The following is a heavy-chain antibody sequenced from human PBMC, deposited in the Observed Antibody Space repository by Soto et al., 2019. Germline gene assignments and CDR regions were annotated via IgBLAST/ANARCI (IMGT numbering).Heavy chain of an antibody. CDR1: GFTFSSYA. Sequence: GGSLRLSCSASGFTFSSYAMHWVRQAPGKGLEYVSAISSNGGSTYYADSVKGRFTISRDNSKNTLYLQMSSLRAEDTAVYYCVKESGYCSGGSCYLFDYWGQGTLVTVSS. CDR3: VKESGYCSGGSCYLFDY. J-gene: IGHJ4*02. CDR2: ISSNGGST. D-gene: IGHD2-15*01. V-gene: IGHV3-64D*09.